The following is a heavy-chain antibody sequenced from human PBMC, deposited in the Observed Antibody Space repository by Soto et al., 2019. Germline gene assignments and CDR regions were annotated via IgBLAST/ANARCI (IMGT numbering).Heavy chain of an antibody. CDR1: GFTFSSYA. Sequence: GGSLRLSCAASGFTFSSYAMHWVRQAPGKGLEWVAVISYDGSNKYYADSVKGRFTISRDNSKNTLYLQMNSLRAEDTAVYYCATSGRYSSGWYSYLDYWGQGTLVTV. J-gene: IGHJ4*02. CDR3: ATSGRYSSGWYSYLDY. CDR2: ISYDGSNK. D-gene: IGHD6-19*01. V-gene: IGHV3-30-3*01.